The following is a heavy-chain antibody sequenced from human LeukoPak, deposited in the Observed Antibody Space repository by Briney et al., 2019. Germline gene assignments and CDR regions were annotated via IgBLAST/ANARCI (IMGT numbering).Heavy chain of an antibody. D-gene: IGHD6-13*01. CDR1: GFTFSSYG. V-gene: IGHV3-23*01. Sequence: PGGTLRLSCAASGFTFSSYGMSWVRQAPGKGLEWVSAISSTGGTTYYADSVKGRFTISRDNSKNTLYLQMNSLRVEDTAVYYCASSDRSSWYDYWGQGTLVTVSS. CDR2: ISSTGGTT. J-gene: IGHJ4*02. CDR3: ASSDRSSWYDY.